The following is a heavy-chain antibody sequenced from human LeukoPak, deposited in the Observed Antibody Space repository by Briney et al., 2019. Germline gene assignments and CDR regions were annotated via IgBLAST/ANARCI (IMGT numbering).Heavy chain of an antibody. CDR3: AKDQGASGWGAFDF. J-gene: IGHJ4*02. CDR1: GITFEDYA. D-gene: IGHD6-19*01. Sequence: GGSLRLSCAASGITFEDYAMHWVRQAPGKGLERVSFISGDGGTTYYPDSVKGRFTISRDKSRTSLYLQMNSLRTEDTALYYCAKDQGASGWGAFDFWGQGTLVTVSS. CDR2: ISGDGGTT. V-gene: IGHV3-43*02.